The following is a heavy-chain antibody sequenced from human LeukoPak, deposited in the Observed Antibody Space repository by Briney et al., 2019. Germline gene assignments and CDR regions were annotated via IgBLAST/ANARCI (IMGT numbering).Heavy chain of an antibody. CDR1: GFTFSDYW. J-gene: IGHJ4*02. D-gene: IGHD3-16*01. V-gene: IGHV3-7*01. CDR3: ARKVGDY. CDR2: INQDASVS. Sequence: GGSLRLSCAASGFTFSDYWMSWVRQAPGQGLEWVANINQDASVSHYTDSVKGRFTISRDNAKNSLFLQMNRLRAEDTALYYCARKVGDYWGQGTLVTVSS.